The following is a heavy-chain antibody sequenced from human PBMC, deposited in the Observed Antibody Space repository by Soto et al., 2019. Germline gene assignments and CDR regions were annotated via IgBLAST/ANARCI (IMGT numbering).Heavy chain of an antibody. J-gene: IGHJ4*02. V-gene: IGHV4-30-2*01. CDR2: IYHSGST. Sequence: SETLSLTCAVSGGSISSGDYSWSWIRQPPGKGLEWIGYIYHSGSTYYNPSLKNRVTISVDKSNNQFSLRLSSVTAADTAVYFCVTSLNYDFWRDGGRHYYFDYWGQGTLVTVSS. CDR1: GGSISSGDYS. CDR3: VTSLNYDFWRDGGRHYYFDY. D-gene: IGHD3-3*01.